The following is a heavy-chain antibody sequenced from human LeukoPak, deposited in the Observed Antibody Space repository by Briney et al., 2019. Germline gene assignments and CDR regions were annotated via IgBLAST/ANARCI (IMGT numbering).Heavy chain of an antibody. CDR1: GGSISSGDYY. CDR2: IYYSGST. J-gene: IGHJ6*02. Sequence: SETLSLTCTVSGGSISSGDYYWSWLRQPPGTGLEWIGYIYYSGSTYYNPSLKSRVTISVDTSKNQFSLKLSSVTAADTAVYYCARDRYYYDSSGYHYYYGMDVWGQGTTVTVSS. V-gene: IGHV4-30-4*01. D-gene: IGHD3-22*01. CDR3: ARDRYYYDSSGYHYYYGMDV.